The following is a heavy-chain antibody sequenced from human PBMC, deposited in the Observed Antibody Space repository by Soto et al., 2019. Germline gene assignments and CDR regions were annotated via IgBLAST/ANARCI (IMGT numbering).Heavy chain of an antibody. J-gene: IGHJ6*02. CDR3: AIEYSLPDV. V-gene: IGHV3-48*02. Sequence: TGGALRLSCAASGLNFSSYSMNWVRQAPGKGLEWVSYISSSSSTIYYADSVKGRFTISRDNAKNSLYLQMNSLRDEDTAVYYCAIEYSLPDVWGQGTTVTVSS. D-gene: IGHD5-18*01. CDR2: ISSSSSTI. CDR1: GLNFSSYS.